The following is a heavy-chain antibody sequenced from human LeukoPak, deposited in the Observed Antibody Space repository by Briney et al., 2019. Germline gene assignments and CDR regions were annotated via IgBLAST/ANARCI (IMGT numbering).Heavy chain of an antibody. V-gene: IGHV4-59*12. CDR3: ASGGTPNNWFVS. CDR2: ISNSGGT. Sequence: SETLSLTCSVSGVSIINYYWRWIRQPPGKGLEWIGDISNSGGTTYNPSLKSRVTISIDTSKNEVYLNLTSVTAADPAVYYCASGGTPNNWFVSWGRGALVSVS. D-gene: IGHD3-16*01. CDR1: GVSIINYY. J-gene: IGHJ5*01.